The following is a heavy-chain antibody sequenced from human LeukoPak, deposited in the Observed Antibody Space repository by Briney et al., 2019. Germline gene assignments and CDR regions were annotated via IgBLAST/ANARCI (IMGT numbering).Heavy chain of an antibody. CDR1: GFTLPSHS. CDR3: ARDFTIGNDYYYYGMDV. CDR2: PISSSSYI. J-gene: IGHJ6*02. V-gene: IGHV3-21*01. D-gene: IGHD5-24*01. Sequence: WGAPRLPFAAPGFTLPSHSMKWGRQAPGGGGGWGSSPISSSSYIYYADSVKGRFTISRDNAKNSLYLQMNSLRAEDTAVYYCARDFTIGNDYYYYGMDVWGQGTTVTVSS.